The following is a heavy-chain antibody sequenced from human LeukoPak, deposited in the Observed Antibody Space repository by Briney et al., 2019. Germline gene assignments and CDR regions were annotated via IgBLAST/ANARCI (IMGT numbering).Heavy chain of an antibody. CDR2: ISSSSSYI. D-gene: IGHD1-26*01. CDR1: GFTFSSYS. V-gene: IGHV3-21*03. Sequence: GGSLRLSCAASGFTFSSYSMNWVRQAPGKGLEWVSSISSSSSYIYYADSVKGRFTISIDNAKNSLYLQMNNLRADDTAVDHCTTVGGPEDYLGQGTLVTVSS. J-gene: IGHJ4*02. CDR3: TTVGGPEDY.